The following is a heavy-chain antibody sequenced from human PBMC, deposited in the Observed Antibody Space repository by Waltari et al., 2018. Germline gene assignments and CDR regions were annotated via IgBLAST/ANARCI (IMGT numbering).Heavy chain of an antibody. CDR3: ARGIAARTNFDY. J-gene: IGHJ4*02. V-gene: IGHV1-3*01. Sequence: QVQLVQSGAEVKKPGASVKVSCKASGYTFTSYAMHWVRQAPGQRLEWMGWINAGNGNTKYSQKLQGRVTITRDTSASTAYMELSSLRSEDTAVYYCARGIAARTNFDYWGQGTLVTVSS. CDR1: GYTFTSYA. D-gene: IGHD6-6*01. CDR2: INAGNGNT.